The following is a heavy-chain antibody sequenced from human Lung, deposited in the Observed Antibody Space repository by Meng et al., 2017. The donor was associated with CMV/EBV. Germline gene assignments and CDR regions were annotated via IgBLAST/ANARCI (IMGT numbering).Heavy chain of an antibody. V-gene: IGHV3-30*02. CDR3: AKERIRYNYGSETIDY. Sequence: GGSLRLXCAASGFIFSSYGMHWVRQAPGKGLEWVAFIRYDGSKEYYVDFVKGRFTISRDNSKNTLYLQMHSLRPGDTAVYYCAKERIRYNYGSETIDYLGQGXLVTVSS. D-gene: IGHD5-18*01. CDR2: IRYDGSKE. J-gene: IGHJ4*02. CDR1: GFIFSSYG.